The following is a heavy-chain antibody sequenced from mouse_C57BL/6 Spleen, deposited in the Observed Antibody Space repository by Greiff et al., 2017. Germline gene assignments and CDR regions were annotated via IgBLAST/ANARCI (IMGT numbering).Heavy chain of an antibody. V-gene: IGHV1-77*01. D-gene: IGHD1-1*01. CDR3: ARENYYGSSYFDV. CDR1: GYTFTDYY. Sequence: VQLQQSGAELVKPGASVKISCKASGYTFTDYYINWVKQRPGQGLEWIGKIGPGSGSTYYNEKFKCKATLTADKSSSTAYMQRSSLTSEDSAVYFCARENYYGSSYFDVWGTGTTVTVSS. CDR2: IGPGSGST. J-gene: IGHJ1*03.